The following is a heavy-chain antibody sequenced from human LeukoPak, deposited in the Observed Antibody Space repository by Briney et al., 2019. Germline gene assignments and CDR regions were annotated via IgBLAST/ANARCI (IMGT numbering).Heavy chain of an antibody. Sequence: SETLSLTCTVSGDSISSYYWSWIRQPPGKGLEWIGYIYYSGSTNYNPSLKSRVTISLDTSKIQFSLKLSSVTAADTAVYYCARETTVVEDYFDYWGQGTLVTVSS. CDR2: IYYSGST. D-gene: IGHD4-23*01. CDR1: GDSISSYY. J-gene: IGHJ4*02. CDR3: ARETTVVEDYFDY. V-gene: IGHV4-59*01.